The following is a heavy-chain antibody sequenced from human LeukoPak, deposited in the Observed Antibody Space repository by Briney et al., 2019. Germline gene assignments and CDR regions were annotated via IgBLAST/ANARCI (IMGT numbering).Heavy chain of an antibody. V-gene: IGHV3-30-3*01. CDR2: ISYDGSNK. D-gene: IGHD6-6*01. J-gene: IGHJ4*02. CDR1: GFTFSSYA. Sequence: PGRSLRLSCAASGFTFSSYAMHWVRQAPGKGLEWVAVISYDGSNKYYADSVKGRFTISRDNSKDTLYLQMNSLRAEDTAVYYCARDSSSPPTAAALDYWGQGTLVTVSS. CDR3: ARDSSSPPTAAALDY.